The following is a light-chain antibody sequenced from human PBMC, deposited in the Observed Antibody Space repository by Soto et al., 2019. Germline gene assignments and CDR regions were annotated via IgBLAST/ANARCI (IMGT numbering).Light chain of an antibody. Sequence: DIQMTQSPSSVSASVGDRVTITCRASQRISNWVAWYQQKPGKAPNLLIYAASTLQSGAPSRFSGSGSGTDFILTISSLQPEDSATYYCQQASSLPFTFGPGTKVDV. V-gene: IGKV1-12*01. CDR1: QRISNW. J-gene: IGKJ3*01. CDR3: QQASSLPFT. CDR2: AAS.